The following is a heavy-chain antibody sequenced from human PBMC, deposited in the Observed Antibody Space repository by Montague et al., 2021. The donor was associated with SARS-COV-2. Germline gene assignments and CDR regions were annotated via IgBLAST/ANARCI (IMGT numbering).Heavy chain of an antibody. J-gene: IGHJ6*02. CDR3: ARERTVVIITGYYYYGVDV. Sequence: SLRLSCAASGFTFSSYSMNWVRQAPGKGLEWVSSISSSSSYIYYADSVKGRFTISRDNAKNSLYLQRNSLRAEDTAVYFCARERTVVIITGYYYYGVDVWGQGTTVTVSS. D-gene: IGHD3-10*01. CDR2: ISSSSSYI. V-gene: IGHV3-21*01. CDR1: GFTFSSYS.